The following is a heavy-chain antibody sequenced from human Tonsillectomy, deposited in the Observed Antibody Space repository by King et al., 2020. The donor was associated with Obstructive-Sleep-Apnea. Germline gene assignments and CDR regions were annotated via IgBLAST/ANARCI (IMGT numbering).Heavy chain of an antibody. CDR1: GFTFSTYT. CDR2: ISYDGGYK. CDR3: AREHYNDYPLVYGMDV. J-gene: IGHJ6*02. V-gene: IGHV3-30*04. D-gene: IGHD4-11*01. Sequence: VQLVESGGGVVQPGGSLKLSCAASGFTFSTYTMYWVRQAPGKGLEWVSLISYDGGYKFYADSVKGRFTISRDNSQNNLSLQMNSLRAEDTALYYCAREHYNDYPLVYGMDVWGQGTTVTVSS.